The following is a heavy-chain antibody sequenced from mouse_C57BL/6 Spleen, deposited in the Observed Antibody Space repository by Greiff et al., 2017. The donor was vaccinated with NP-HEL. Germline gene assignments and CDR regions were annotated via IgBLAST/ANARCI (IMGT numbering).Heavy chain of an antibody. D-gene: IGHD3-2*02. CDR1: GFTFSSYA. V-gene: IGHV5-9-1*02. CDR2: ISSGGDYI. J-gene: IGHJ3*01. CDR3: TRDGDSSGAASY. Sequence: EVQRVESGEGLVKPGGSLKLSCAASGFTFSSYAMSWVRQTPEKRLEWVAYISSGGDYIYYADTVKGRFTISRDNARNTLYLHMSSLKSEDTAMYYCTRDGDSSGAASYWGQGTLVTVSA.